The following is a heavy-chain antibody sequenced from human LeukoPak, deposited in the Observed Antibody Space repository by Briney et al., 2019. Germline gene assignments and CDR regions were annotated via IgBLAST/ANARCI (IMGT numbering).Heavy chain of an antibody. CDR1: GGSISSSNW. J-gene: IGHJ1*01. D-gene: IGHD6-19*01. CDR2: IYHSGST. V-gene: IGHV4-4*02. CDR3: ARVEAVAGTRYFQH. Sequence: TSGTLSLTCAVSGGSISSSNWWSWVRQPPGKGLEWIGEIYHSGSTNYNPSLKSRVTISVDKSKNQFSLKLSSVTAADTAVYYCARVEAVAGTRYFQHWGQGTLVTVSS.